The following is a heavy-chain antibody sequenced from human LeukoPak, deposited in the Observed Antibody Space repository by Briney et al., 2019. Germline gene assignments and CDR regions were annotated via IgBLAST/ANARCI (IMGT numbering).Heavy chain of an antibody. J-gene: IGHJ4*02. CDR1: GFTFSNAW. V-gene: IGHV3-15*05. D-gene: IGHD2-2*01. CDR2: VKSKASGETT. Sequence: GGSLRLSCAGSGFTFSNAWINWVRQAPGKGLEWIGRVKSKASGETTDYIAPVKGRFTISRDDSKNMVYLHMNSLKTEDTALYYCVAPSSTWGGGFWGQGTLVTVSS. CDR3: VAPSSTWGGGF.